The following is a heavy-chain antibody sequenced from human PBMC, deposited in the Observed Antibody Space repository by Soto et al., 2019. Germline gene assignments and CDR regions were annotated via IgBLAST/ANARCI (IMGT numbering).Heavy chain of an antibody. CDR1: GFTFSSSA. V-gene: IGHV3-23*01. D-gene: IGHD4-17*01. J-gene: IGHJ4*02. CDR2: ISGSGGST. CDR3: AKERGYDYLGLVPDY. Sequence: GGSLRLSCVASGFTFSSSAMSWVRQAPGKGLEWVSSISGSGGSTYYADSVKGRFTISRDNSKKTLSLQMNSLRAEDTALYYCAKERGYDYLGLVPDYWGQGTLVTVSS.